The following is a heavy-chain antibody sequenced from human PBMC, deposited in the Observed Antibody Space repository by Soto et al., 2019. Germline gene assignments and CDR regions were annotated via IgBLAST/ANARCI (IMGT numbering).Heavy chain of an antibody. J-gene: IGHJ4*02. Sequence: PGESLKISCQSSGYTFSNFWIGWVRQLPGKGLEWMGIIYPGDHETRYSPSFHGKVTISADRSINPAYLQWNSLEASDTAFYFCARSPRSSPYFDYWGQGALVTVSS. CDR3: ARSPRSSPYFDY. V-gene: IGHV5-51*01. CDR2: IYPGDHET. CDR1: GYTFSNFW. D-gene: IGHD6-13*01.